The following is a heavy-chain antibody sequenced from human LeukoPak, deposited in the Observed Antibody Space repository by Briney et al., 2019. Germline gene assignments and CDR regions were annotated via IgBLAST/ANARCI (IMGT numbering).Heavy chain of an antibody. V-gene: IGHV1-2*06. D-gene: IGHD6-13*01. Sequence: ASVNGSCKPSGYNFIGFYMHWVRQAPGQSLEWMGRINPNSGETSFALSIQGRVTMTRDTSINTAYMELGRLTSDDTAVYFCARGAARLATAGAEFDSWGQGTLVIVSS. CDR3: ARGAARLATAGAEFDS. J-gene: IGHJ4*02. CDR2: INPNSGET. CDR1: GYNFIGFY.